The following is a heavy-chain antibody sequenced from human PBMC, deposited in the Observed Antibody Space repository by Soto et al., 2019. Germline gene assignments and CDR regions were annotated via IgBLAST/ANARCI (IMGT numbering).Heavy chain of an antibody. CDR1: GFTFSNYW. Sequence: VQLVEPGGGLLHPGGSLRLSCAASGFTFSNYWMHWVRQAPGKGLGWVSRINSEGGSTVYADSVQGRFTISRDNEENTLFLQINSLRAEDMSVYYCTRVRRCREDNSVARVAVSFWGQGTMLNVSS. J-gene: IGHJ3*01. CDR2: INSEGGST. D-gene: IGHD1-20*01. V-gene: IGHV3-74*01. CDR3: TRVRRCREDNSVARVAVSF.